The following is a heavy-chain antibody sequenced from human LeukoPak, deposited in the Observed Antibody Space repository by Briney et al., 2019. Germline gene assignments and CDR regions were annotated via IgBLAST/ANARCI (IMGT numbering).Heavy chain of an antibody. CDR3: ARHEDYYDSSVTN. CDR2: IYYSGST. V-gene: IGHV4-59*08. J-gene: IGHJ4*02. D-gene: IGHD3-22*01. CDR1: GGSISSYY. Sequence: PSETLSLTCTVSGGSISSYYWSWIRQPPGKGLEWIGYIYYSGSTNYNPSLKSRVTISVDTSKNQFSLKLSSVTAADTAVYYCARHEDYYDSSVTNWGQGTLVTVSS.